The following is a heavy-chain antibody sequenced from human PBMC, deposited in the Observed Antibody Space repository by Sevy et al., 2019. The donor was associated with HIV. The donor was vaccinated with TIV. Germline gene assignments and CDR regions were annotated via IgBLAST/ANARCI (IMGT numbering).Heavy chain of an antibody. CDR3: ARGLAHYGDYDVFDY. D-gene: IGHD4-17*01. V-gene: IGHV3-21*01. CDR2: ISSGSNYI. CDR1: GFTFNSYS. Sequence: GGSLRLSCAASGFTFNSYSMNWVRQTPGKGLEWVSSISSGSNYIYYAGSVKGRFTISRDNTKNSLYLQMNSLRAEDTAVYYCARGLAHYGDYDVFDYWGQGTLVTVSS. J-gene: IGHJ4*02.